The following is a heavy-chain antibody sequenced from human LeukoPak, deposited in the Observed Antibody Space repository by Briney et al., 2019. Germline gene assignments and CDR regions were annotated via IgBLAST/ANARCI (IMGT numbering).Heavy chain of an antibody. V-gene: IGHV3-23*01. J-gene: IGHJ5*02. CDR1: GFTFSSYA. CDR3: AKDPGVYVDYDFLSGYYGNWFDP. D-gene: IGHD3-3*01. Sequence: PGGSLRLSCAASGFTFSSYAMSWVRQAPGKGREWVSAISGSGGSTYYADSVKGRFTISRDNSKNTLYLQMNSLRAEDTAVYYCAKDPGVYVDYDFLSGYYGNWFDPWGQGTLVTVSS. CDR2: ISGSGGST.